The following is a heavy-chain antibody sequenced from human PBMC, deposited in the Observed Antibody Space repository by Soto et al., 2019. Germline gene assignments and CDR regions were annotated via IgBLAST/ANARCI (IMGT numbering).Heavy chain of an antibody. D-gene: IGHD3-22*01. J-gene: IGHJ5*02. CDR1: GGTFSSYA. Sequence: QVQLVQSGAEVKKPGSSVKVSCKASGGTFSSYAISWVRQAPGQGLEWMGGIIPIFGTANYAQKFQGRVTITADXXTXTXCMELSRLRSEDTAVYYCARGSDYDSSGYYYSWFDPWGQGTLVTVSS. CDR2: IIPIFGTA. CDR3: ARGSDYDSSGYYYSWFDP. V-gene: IGHV1-69*12.